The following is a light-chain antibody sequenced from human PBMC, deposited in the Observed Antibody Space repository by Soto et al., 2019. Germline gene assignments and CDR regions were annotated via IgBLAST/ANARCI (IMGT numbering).Light chain of an antibody. CDR3: QQYTRYPLT. Sequence: DTQMTQSPSSLPASVGDRVNITCRARQGINNYLAWFQKKPGTAPKSPIYATSSLQRGVPSKFSGSGSGTDFTLTINNLQPEDSATYYCQQYTRYPLTFGPGTTVEIK. J-gene: IGKJ3*01. CDR1: QGINNY. CDR2: ATS. V-gene: IGKV1-16*02.